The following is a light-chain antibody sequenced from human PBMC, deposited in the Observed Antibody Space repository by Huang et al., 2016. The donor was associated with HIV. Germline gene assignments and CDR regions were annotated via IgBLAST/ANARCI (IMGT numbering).Light chain of an antibody. CDR2: AAS. CDR1: QSISTY. Sequence: DIQMTQSPSSLSASVGDRVTITCRASQSISTYLNWYQQKPGKAPKLLIYAASTLQSGVPSRFGGSGSGTDFTLTISSLQPEDVATYYCQQTYSTLTFGPGTKVDIK. V-gene: IGKV1-39*01. CDR3: QQTYSTLT. J-gene: IGKJ3*01.